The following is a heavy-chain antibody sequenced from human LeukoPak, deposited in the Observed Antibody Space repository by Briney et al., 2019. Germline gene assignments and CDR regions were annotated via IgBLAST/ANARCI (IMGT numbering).Heavy chain of an antibody. D-gene: IGHD1-26*01. Sequence: SETLSLTCTVSGGSICSYYWSWVRQPPEKGLEWVGYVYYSGSTNYNPSLKSRVTISVDTSKNQFSLKLSSVTAADTAVYYCARAISGSYSRAFDIWGQGTMVTVPS. CDR3: ARAISGSYSRAFDI. CDR2: VYYSGST. J-gene: IGHJ3*02. CDR1: GGSICSYY. V-gene: IGHV4-59*01.